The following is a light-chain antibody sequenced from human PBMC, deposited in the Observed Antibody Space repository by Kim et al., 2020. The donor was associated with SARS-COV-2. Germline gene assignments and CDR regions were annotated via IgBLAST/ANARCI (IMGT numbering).Light chain of an antibody. V-gene: IGKV2-30*01. CDR3: MQGAHWPLT. CDR1: QSLVYRDGNTY. Sequence: PASISCRSSQSLVYRDGNTYLSWFQQRPGQSPRRLIYTVSDRDSGVPDRFSGSGSGTDFTLKISRVEAEDVGVYYSMQGAHWPLTFGGGAKVDIK. J-gene: IGKJ4*01. CDR2: TVS.